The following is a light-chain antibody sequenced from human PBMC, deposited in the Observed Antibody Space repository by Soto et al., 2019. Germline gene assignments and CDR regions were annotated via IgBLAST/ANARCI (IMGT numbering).Light chain of an antibody. V-gene: IGLV1-40*01. CDR3: QSYDRSLSAHYV. CDR1: SSNIGRNYD. J-gene: IGLJ1*01. CDR2: SST. Sequence: QSVLTQPPPVSGAPGQRVTISCTGSSSNIGRNYDVHWYQHVPGTAPKLVIYSSTNRPSGVPDRFSGSKSGTSASLAITGLQAEDEADYYCQSYDRSLSAHYVFGTGTKLTVL.